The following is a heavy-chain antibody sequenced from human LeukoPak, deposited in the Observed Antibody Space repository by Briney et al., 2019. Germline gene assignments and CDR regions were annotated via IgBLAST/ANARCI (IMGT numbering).Heavy chain of an antibody. D-gene: IGHD2-2*01. CDR2: INHSGST. CDR3: ARDRSRRTSTPYGMDV. Sequence: SETLSLTCAVYGGSFSGYYWSWIRQPPGKGLEWIGEINHSGSTNYNPSLKSRVTISVDTSKNQFSLKLSSVTAADTAVYYCARDRSRRTSTPYGMDVWGQGTTVTVSS. J-gene: IGHJ6*02. CDR1: GGSFSGYY. V-gene: IGHV4-34*01.